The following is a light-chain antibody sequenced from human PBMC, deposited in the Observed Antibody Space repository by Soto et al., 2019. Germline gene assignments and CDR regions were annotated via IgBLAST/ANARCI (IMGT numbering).Light chain of an antibody. Sequence: QSVRTQPPSVSGAPGQRVTISCTGSSSNIGAGYDVHWYQQLPGTAPKLLIYGNSNRPSAVPDRFSGSKSGTSASLAITGLQAEDEADYCCQSYDSSLSGPVVFGGGTKLTVL. CDR3: QSYDSSLSGPVV. CDR1: SSNIGAGYD. J-gene: IGLJ2*01. V-gene: IGLV1-40*01. CDR2: GNS.